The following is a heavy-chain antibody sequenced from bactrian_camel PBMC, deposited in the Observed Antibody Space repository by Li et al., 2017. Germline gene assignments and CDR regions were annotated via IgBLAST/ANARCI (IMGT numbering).Heavy chain of an antibody. CDR1: GFTFGDAD. J-gene: IGHJ4*01. D-gene: IGHD4*01. V-gene: IGHV3S63*01. CDR3: AAGEAPPLRLNLCGDSAYAASNN. Sequence: HVQLVESGGGSVQAGGSLRLSCTASGFTFGDADMGWYRQEPGNGCVLVSSRARHGAVYFADSVTGRFSISRNVGKTTVYLQMADLKPEDTAVYYCAAGEAPPLRLNLCGDSAYAASNNWGQGTQVTVS. CDR2: RARHGAV.